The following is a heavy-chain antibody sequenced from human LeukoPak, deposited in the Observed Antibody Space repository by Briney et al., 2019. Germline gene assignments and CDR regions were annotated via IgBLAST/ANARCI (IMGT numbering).Heavy chain of an antibody. J-gene: IGHJ4*02. CDR2: ISSSSSYI. V-gene: IGHV3-21*01. Sequence: GGSLRLLRAASGFPLSCYSMLWVGPPAARGLAGVSSISSSSSYIYYADSVKGRFTISRDNAKNSLYLQMNSLRAEDTAVYYCAREDSYYYGSGSYPFDYWGQGTLVTVSS. CDR3: AREDSYYYGSGSYPFDY. D-gene: IGHD3-10*01. CDR1: GFPLSCYS.